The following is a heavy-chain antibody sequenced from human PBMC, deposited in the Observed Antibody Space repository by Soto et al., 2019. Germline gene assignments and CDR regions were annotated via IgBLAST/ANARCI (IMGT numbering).Heavy chain of an antibody. D-gene: IGHD2-2*01. Sequence: QVQLVESGGGVVQPGRSLRLSCAASGFTFSSYAMHWVRQAPGKGLEWVAVISYDGSNKYYADSVKGRFTISRDNSKNPLYLQMNSLRAEDTAVYYCARPYQLLSFFAYRGQGTLVTVSS. CDR3: ARPYQLLSFFAY. CDR2: ISYDGSNK. J-gene: IGHJ4*02. V-gene: IGHV3-30-3*01. CDR1: GFTFSSYA.